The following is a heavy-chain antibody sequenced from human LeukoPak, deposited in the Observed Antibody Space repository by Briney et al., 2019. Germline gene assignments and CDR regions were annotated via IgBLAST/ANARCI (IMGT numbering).Heavy chain of an antibody. V-gene: IGHV3-30*18. J-gene: IGHJ4*02. CDR1: GFTFSSYG. Sequence: GGSLRLSCAASGFTFSSYGMHWVRQAPGKGLEWVAVISYDGSNKYYADSVKGRFTISRDNSKNTLYLQMNSLRAEGTAVYYCAKIQGSGHTTPFVDYWGQGTLVTVSS. CDR2: ISYDGSNK. D-gene: IGHD6-19*01. CDR3: AKIQGSGHTTPFVDY.